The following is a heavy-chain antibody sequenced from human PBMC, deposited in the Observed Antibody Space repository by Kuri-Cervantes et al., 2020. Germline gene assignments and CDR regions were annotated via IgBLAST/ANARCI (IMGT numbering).Heavy chain of an antibody. Sequence: GESLKISWAAAGFTFSSYGMHWVRQAPGKGLEWVAVIWYDGSNKYYADAVKGRFTISRDNSKNTLYLQMNSLRAEDTAVYYCARWRGLYEAPSYFDYWGQGTLVTVSS. D-gene: IGHD2-8*01. J-gene: IGHJ4*02. CDR1: GFTFSSYG. CDR2: IWYDGSNK. CDR3: ARWRGLYEAPSYFDY. V-gene: IGHV3-33*01.